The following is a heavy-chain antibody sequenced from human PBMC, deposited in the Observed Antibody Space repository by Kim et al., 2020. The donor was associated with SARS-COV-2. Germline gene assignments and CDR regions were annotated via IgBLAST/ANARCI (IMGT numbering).Heavy chain of an antibody. CDR3: ARPYLLGYCSSTSCRGLLGAFDI. D-gene: IGHD2-2*01. CDR2: IYYSGST. V-gene: IGHV4-39*01. Sequence: SETLSLTCTVSGGSISSSSYYWGWIRQPPGKGLEWIGSIYYSGSTYYNPSLKSRVTISVDTSKNQFSLKLSSVTAADTAVYYCARPYLLGYCSSTSCRGLLGAFDIWGQGTMVTVSS. CDR1: GGSISSSSYY. J-gene: IGHJ3*02.